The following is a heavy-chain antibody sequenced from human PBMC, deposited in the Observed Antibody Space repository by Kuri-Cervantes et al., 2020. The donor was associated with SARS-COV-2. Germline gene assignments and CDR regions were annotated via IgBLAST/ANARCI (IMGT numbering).Heavy chain of an antibody. D-gene: IGHD1-14*01. V-gene: IGHV3-69-1*01. CDR3: ARDPSWGNRFFDYYYGMDV. J-gene: IGHJ6*02. CDR1: GFTFSDYC. CDR2: ISSSSTI. Sequence: GGSLRLSCAASGFTFSDYCMNWVRQAPGKGLEWVSSISSSSTIYYADSVKGRFTISRDNAKNPLYLQMNSLRAEDTAVYYCARDPSWGNRFFDYYYGMDVWGQGTTVTVSS.